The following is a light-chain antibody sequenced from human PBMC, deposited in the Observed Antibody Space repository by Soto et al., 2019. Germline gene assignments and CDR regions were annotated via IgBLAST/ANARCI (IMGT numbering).Light chain of an antibody. CDR2: DAS. Sequence: EIVLTQSPGTLSLSPGERATLSCRASQSVDSNLAWYQQKPGQPPRLLIYDASTRATGIPARISGSGSGTAFALTISSLQSEDFAVYYCQQNNNWPRTFGQGTKVDIK. CDR3: QQNNNWPRT. J-gene: IGKJ1*01. V-gene: IGKV3-15*01. CDR1: QSVDSN.